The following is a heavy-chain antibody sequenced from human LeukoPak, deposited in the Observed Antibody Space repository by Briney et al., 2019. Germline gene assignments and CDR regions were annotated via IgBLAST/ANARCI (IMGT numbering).Heavy chain of an antibody. V-gene: IGHV1-18*01. CDR3: ARYGCNSLACYEDY. CDR2: ISVHDGHT. D-gene: IGHD2-15*01. Sequence: ASVKVSCKPSGYSFVNYGVTWERQAPGQGLEWMGWISVHDGHTNYAEKFQDRVTMTADTSTNTAYMELTSLRSDDTAVYYCARYGCNSLACYEDYWGQGTLVTVSS. CDR1: GYSFVNYG. J-gene: IGHJ4*02.